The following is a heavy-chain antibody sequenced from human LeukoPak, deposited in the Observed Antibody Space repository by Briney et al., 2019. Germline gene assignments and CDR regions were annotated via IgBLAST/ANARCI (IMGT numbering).Heavy chain of an antibody. Sequence: PSETLSLTCTVSGGSIRSDVHYWDWVRQPPGKGLEWIGSILYTGSSWVKPSLNSWASISVDTSNNQFSLRLRSVHATDTALYHCARRASGSGGTQAGMDVWGQGTTVTVSS. CDR3: ARRASGSGGTQAGMDV. V-gene: IGHV4-39*01. J-gene: IGHJ6*02. D-gene: IGHD2-15*01. CDR2: ILYTGSS. CDR1: GGSIRSDVHY.